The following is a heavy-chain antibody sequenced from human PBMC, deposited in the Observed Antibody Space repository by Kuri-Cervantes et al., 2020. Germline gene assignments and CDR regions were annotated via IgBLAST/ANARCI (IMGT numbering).Heavy chain of an antibody. CDR3: AKALNTIFEEVHDAFDI. V-gene: IGHV3-20*04. Sequence: GESLKISCAASGFSFDDYDMSWVRQAPGKGLEWVSGINWNGGGIFYADSVKGRFTICRDNAKNSLYLQMNSLRAEDTALYYCAKALNTIFEEVHDAFDIWGQGTMVTVSS. D-gene: IGHD3-3*01. J-gene: IGHJ3*02. CDR2: INWNGGGI. CDR1: GFSFDDYD.